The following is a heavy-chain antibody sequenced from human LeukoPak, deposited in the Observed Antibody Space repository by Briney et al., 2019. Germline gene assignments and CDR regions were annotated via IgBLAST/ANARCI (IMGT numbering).Heavy chain of an antibody. J-gene: IGHJ6*03. D-gene: IGHD2-15*01. CDR1: GYSISSGYY. Sequence: SEALSLTCTVSGYSISSGYYWGWIRQPPGKGLEWIGSIHYSGSTNYNPSLKSRVTISVDTSKNQFSLKLSSVTAADTAVYYCARGYCSGGSCYSYYYYNYMDVWGKGTTVTVSS. CDR3: ARGYCSGGSCYSYYYYNYMDV. V-gene: IGHV4-38-2*02. CDR2: IHYSGST.